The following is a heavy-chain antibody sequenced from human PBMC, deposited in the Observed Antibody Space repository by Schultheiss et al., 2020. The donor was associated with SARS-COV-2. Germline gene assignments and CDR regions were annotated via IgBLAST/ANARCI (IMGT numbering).Heavy chain of an antibody. Sequence: GGSLRLSCAASGFTFSSYWMHWVRQAPGKGLVWVSRINSDGSSTSYADSVKGRFTISRDNAKNTLYLQMNSLRAEDTAVYYCARAPYDSSGYYYGDYYYGMDVWGQGTTVTVSS. J-gene: IGHJ6*02. CDR1: GFTFSSYW. CDR3: ARAPYDSSGYYYGDYYYGMDV. V-gene: IGHV3-74*01. D-gene: IGHD3-22*01. CDR2: INSDGSST.